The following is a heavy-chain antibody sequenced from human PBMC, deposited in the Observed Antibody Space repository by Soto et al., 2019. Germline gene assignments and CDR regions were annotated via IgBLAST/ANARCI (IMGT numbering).Heavy chain of an antibody. Sequence: GGALRLSCAASGFTFSRYAMSLGRQAPRKGREWVSGISGSCGSTYYADSVKGRFSISRDNSKNTMYLQMNSLRAEDTAVYYWAKDRGGANRKTDAFDIWGQGTMVTVSS. V-gene: IGHV3-23*01. CDR1: GFTFSRYA. CDR2: ISGSCGST. J-gene: IGHJ3*02. D-gene: IGHD3-16*01. CDR3: AKDRGGANRKTDAFDI.